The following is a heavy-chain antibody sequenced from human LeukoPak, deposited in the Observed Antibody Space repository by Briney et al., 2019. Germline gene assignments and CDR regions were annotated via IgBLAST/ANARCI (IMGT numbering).Heavy chain of an antibody. J-gene: IGHJ6*03. V-gene: IGHV4-34*01. CDR1: GGSFSGYY. CDR3: ARRPHTYYYYMDV. Sequence: SETLSLTCAVYGGSFSGYYWSWIRQPPGEGLEWIGEINHSGSTNYNPSLKSRVTISVDTSKNQFSLKLSSVTAADTAVYYCARRPHTYYYYMDVWGKGTTVTISS. CDR2: INHSGST.